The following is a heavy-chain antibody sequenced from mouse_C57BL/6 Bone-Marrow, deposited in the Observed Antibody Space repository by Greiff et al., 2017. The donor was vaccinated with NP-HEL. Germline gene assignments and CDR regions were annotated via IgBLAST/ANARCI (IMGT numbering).Heavy chain of an antibody. CDR3: ARSYYDYDGGFYYAMDY. CDR2: IYPGGGYP. Sequence: VQLQESGAELVRPGTSVKMSCKASGYTFTNYWIGWAKQRPGHGLEWIGDIYPGGGYPNYNEKFKGKATLTADKSSSTAYMQFSSLTSEDSAIYYCARSYYDYDGGFYYAMDYWGQGTSVTVSS. D-gene: IGHD2-4*01. CDR1: GYTFTNYW. J-gene: IGHJ4*01. V-gene: IGHV1-63*01.